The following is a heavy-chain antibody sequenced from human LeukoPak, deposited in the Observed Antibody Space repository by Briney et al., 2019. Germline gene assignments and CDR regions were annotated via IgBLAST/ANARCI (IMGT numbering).Heavy chain of an antibody. CDR3: ARDKRSTAGNWFDP. CDR1: GYTFIDYY. Sequence: ASVKVSCKASGYTFIDYYIHWVRQAPGQGLEWMGRINPNSGGTNYAQRFQGRVTVTRDTSISTAYMELSTLRSDDVAVYYCARDKRSTAGNWFDPWGQGTLVTVSS. J-gene: IGHJ5*02. CDR2: INPNSGGT. D-gene: IGHD1-14*01. V-gene: IGHV1-2*06.